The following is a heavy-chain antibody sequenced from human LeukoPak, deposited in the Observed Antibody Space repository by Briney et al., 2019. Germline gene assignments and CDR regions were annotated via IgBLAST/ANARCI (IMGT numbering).Heavy chain of an antibody. D-gene: IGHD4-17*01. V-gene: IGHV4-31*03. Sequence: SETLSLTCTVSGGSISSGGYYWSWIRQHPGKGLEWIGYIYYSGSTYYNPSLKSRVTISVDTSKNQFSLKLSSVTAADTAVYYCAGGDYGDYGLDYWGQGTLVTVSP. CDR2: IYYSGST. J-gene: IGHJ4*02. CDR1: GGSISSGGYY. CDR3: AGGDYGDYGLDY.